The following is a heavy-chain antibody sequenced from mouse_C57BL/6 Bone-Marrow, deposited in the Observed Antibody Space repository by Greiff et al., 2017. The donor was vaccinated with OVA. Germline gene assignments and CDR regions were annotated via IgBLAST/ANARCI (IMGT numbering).Heavy chain of an antibody. CDR1: GYSITSGYY. CDR2: ISYDGSN. Sequence: VQLKESGPGLVKPSQSLSLTCSVTGYSITSGYYWNWIRQFPGNKLEWVGYISYDGSNNYNPSLKNRISITRDTSKNQFFLKLNSVTTEDTATYYCARDFYDYVDWFAYWGQGTLVTVSA. J-gene: IGHJ3*01. D-gene: IGHD2-4*01. CDR3: ARDFYDYVDWFAY. V-gene: IGHV3-6*01.